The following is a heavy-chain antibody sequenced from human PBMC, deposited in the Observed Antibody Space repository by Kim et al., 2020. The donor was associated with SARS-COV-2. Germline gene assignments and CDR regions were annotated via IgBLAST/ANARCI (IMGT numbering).Heavy chain of an antibody. Sequence: VKGRYTITRDNAKNSHYLQINSLRDEDTAVYYCARPPYRASGGAFYWYFDLWGRGTLVTVSS. CDR3: ARPPYRASGGAFYWYFDL. J-gene: IGHJ2*01. D-gene: IGHD1-26*01. V-gene: IGHV3-48*02.